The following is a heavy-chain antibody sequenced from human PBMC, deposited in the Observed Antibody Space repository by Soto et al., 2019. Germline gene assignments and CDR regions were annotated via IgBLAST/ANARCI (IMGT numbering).Heavy chain of an antibody. CDR2: IYSTGST. CDR1: GGSLSSNY. D-gene: IGHD3-10*01. CDR3: ARHLRAGVRGVISYYFDY. Sequence: SETLSLTCSVSGGSLSSNYWSWIRQPPGKGLEWIGYIYSTGSTNYNPSLKSRVTISVDTSKNQFSLKLSSVTAADTAVYYCARHLRAGVRGVISYYFDYWGQGTLVTVSS. V-gene: IGHV4-59*08. J-gene: IGHJ4*02.